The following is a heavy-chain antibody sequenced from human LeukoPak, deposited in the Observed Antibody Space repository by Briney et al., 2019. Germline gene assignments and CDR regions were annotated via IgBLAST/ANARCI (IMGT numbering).Heavy chain of an antibody. D-gene: IGHD1-26*01. V-gene: IGHV1-8*01. J-gene: IGHJ5*02. CDR2: MNPNSGNT. CDR1: GYTFTSFD. CDR3: ARLGALRGAPYNWFDP. Sequence: VASVKVSCKASGYTFTSFDINWVRQATGQGLEWMGWMNPNSGNTGYAQKFQGRVTLTRNTSISTAYMELSSLRSEDTAVYYCARLGALRGAPYNWFDPWGQGTLVTVSS.